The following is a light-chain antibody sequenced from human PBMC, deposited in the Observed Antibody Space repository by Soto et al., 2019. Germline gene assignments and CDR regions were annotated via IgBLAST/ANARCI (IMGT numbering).Light chain of an antibody. CDR1: TSDIGNYRY. CDR3: TSQTSNRVPLV. V-gene: IGLV2-14*03. Sequence: QSVLTQPASVSGSPGQSITISCIGSTSDIGNYRYVSWYQQYPGKAPKLIIYEVNYRPSGVSNRFSGSKSGNMASLIISGLQPEDEAYYYCTSQTSNRVPLVVGGGTQLTVL. CDR2: EVN. J-gene: IGLJ2*01.